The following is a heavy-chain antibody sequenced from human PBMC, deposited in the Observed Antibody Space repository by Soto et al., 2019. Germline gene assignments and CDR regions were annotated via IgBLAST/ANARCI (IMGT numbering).Heavy chain of an antibody. CDR1: GGSIRSYY. V-gene: IGHV4-4*07. CDR2: IYTSGST. J-gene: IGHJ5*02. D-gene: IGHD4-4*01. CDR3: ARDPGDYSNYEDWFDP. Sequence: SETLSLTCTVSGGSIRSYYWSWIRQPAGKGLEWIGRIYTSGSTNYNPSLKSRVTMSVDTSKNQFSLKLSSVTAADTAVYYCARDPGDYSNYEDWFDPWGQGTLVTVSS.